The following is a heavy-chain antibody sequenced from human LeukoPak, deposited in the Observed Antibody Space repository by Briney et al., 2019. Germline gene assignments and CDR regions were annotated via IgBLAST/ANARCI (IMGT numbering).Heavy chain of an antibody. J-gene: IGHJ4*02. V-gene: IGHV4-59*01. CDR2: IYYSGST. Sequence: SETLSLTCTVSGGSISSYYWSWIRQPPGKGLEWIGYIYYSGSTNYNPSLKSRVTISVDTSKNQFSLKLSSVTAADTAVYYCARDSGGYGSGSYSPNFDYWDQGTLVTVSS. D-gene: IGHD3-10*01. CDR3: ARDSGGYGSGSYSPNFDY. CDR1: GGSISSYY.